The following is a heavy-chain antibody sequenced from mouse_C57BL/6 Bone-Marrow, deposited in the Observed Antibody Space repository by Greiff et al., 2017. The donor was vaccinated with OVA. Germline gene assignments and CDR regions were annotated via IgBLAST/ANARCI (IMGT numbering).Heavy chain of an antibody. D-gene: IGHD2-5*01. CDR3: ARNSNHWYFDV. CDR2: INPGSGGT. Sequence: QVQLKESGAELVRPGTSVKVSCKASGYAFTNYLIEWVKQRPGQGLEWIGVINPGSGGTNYNEKFKGKATLTADKSSSTAYMQLSSLTSEDSAVYFCARNSNHWYFDVWGTGTTVTVSS. CDR1: GYAFTNYL. J-gene: IGHJ1*03. V-gene: IGHV1-54*01.